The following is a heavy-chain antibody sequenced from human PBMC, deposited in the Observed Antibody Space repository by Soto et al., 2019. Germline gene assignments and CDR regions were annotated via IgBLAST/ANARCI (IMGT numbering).Heavy chain of an antibody. J-gene: IGHJ4*02. CDR3: PPRPGGGGY. Sequence: EVQLVESGGGLIQPGGSLRLSCAVSGFTVSNNYMSWVRQAPGKGLEGVSVIYSGGYTAYGDSVKGRFTISRDNSKNKQYLKLNSLGPDGPAVFYGPPRPGGGGYGGQGTLVTVSS. V-gene: IGHV3-53*01. CDR2: IYSGGYT. D-gene: IGHD3-10*01. CDR1: GFTVSNNY.